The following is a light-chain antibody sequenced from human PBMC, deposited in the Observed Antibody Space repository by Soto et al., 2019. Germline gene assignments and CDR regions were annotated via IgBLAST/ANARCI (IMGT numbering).Light chain of an antibody. Sequence: EIVLTQAPGTLSLSPGDIATLSCRASQSVTSTYFAWYQQKAGQAPRLLIYGASSRATGIPDRFSGSGYGTDWTLSISRLEPEDVAVYYCQQYAGSPYPLGQGTRLEIK. CDR2: GAS. CDR1: QSVTSTY. J-gene: IGKJ5*01. V-gene: IGKV3-20*01. CDR3: QQYAGSPYP.